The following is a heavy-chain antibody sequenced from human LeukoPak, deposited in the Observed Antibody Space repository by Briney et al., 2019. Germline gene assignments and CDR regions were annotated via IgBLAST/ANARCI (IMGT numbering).Heavy chain of an antibody. CDR2: INPNFGGT. J-gene: IGHJ4*02. V-gene: IGHV1-2*02. CDR1: GYAFTDYF. CDR3: AGGSQGFDY. Sequence: ASVKVSCKTSGYAFTDYFMHWVRQAPGQGPEWMGLINPNFGGTAYAHKFQDRVTMTRDTSISTVCMELTSLTSDDTAVYYCAGGSQGFDYWGQGTLVTVSS. D-gene: IGHD3-16*01.